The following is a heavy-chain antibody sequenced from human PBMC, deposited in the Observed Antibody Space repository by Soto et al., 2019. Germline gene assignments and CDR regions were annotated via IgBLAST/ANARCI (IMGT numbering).Heavy chain of an antibody. CDR2: IHPGDSDT. CDR3: ARRSGRDSGSGYSYGMDV. Sequence: EVQLVQSGAEVKKPGESLKISCEGSGYSFPSYWIVWVRQMPGKGLQWLGIIHPGDSDTRYSPAFQGQVTLSDDKSINTAYLQWSSLKATATAFYYCARRSGRDSGSGYSYGMDVWGQGTTVTVSS. D-gene: IGHD3-10*01. CDR1: GYSFPSYW. J-gene: IGHJ6*02. V-gene: IGHV5-51*03.